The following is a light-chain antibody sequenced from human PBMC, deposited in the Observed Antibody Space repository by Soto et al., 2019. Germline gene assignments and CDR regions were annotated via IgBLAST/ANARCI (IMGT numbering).Light chain of an antibody. V-gene: IGLV2-14*01. CDR1: SSDVGGYNY. J-gene: IGLJ1*01. Sequence: QSALTQPASVSGSPGQSITISCTGTSSDVGGYNYVSWYQQHPGKAPKLMIYDVSNRPPGVSNRFSGSKSGNTASLTISGLQAEDEADYYCCSYTSSSTLVYVFGTGTKVTVL. CDR2: DVS. CDR3: CSYTSSSTLVYV.